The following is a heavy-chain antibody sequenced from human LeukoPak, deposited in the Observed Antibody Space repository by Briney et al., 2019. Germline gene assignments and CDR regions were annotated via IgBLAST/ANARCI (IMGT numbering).Heavy chain of an antibody. D-gene: IGHD2-21*01. CDR2: IYYSGST. V-gene: IGHV4-59*01. CDR3: ARDGNCGGDCMDV. Sequence: PSETLSLTCTVSGGSISSYYWSWIRQPPGKGLEWIGYIYYSGSTNYNPSLKSLVTISVDTSKNQFSLKLSSVTAADTAVYYCARDGNCGGDCMDVWGQGTTVTVTS. J-gene: IGHJ6*02. CDR1: GGSISSYY.